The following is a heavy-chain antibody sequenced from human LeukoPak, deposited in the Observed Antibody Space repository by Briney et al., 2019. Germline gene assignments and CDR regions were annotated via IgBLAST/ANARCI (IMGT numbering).Heavy chain of an antibody. J-gene: IGHJ4*02. V-gene: IGHV3-11*04. D-gene: IGHD3-10*01. CDR3: ARDSGYYGSGSYYGY. CDR1: GFTFSDYY. CDR2: ISASGDTI. Sequence: GGSLRLSCAASGFTFSDYYMGWIRQAPGKGLQWISYISASGDTIYYSDSVKGRFTISRDNAKNSLYLQMNSLRAEDTAVYYCARDSGYYGSGSYYGYWGQGTLVAVSS.